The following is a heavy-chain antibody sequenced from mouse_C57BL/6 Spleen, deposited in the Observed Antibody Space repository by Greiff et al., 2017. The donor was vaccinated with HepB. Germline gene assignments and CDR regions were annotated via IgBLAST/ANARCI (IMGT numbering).Heavy chain of an antibody. Sequence: LQESGPELVKPGASVKLSCKASGYTFTSYDINWVKQRPGQGLEWIGWIYPRDGSTKYNEKFKGKATLTVDTSSSTAYMELHSLTSEDSAVYFWARRRYFDVWGTGTTVTVSS. CDR3: ARRRYFDV. V-gene: IGHV1-85*01. CDR2: IYPRDGST. CDR1: GYTFTSYD. J-gene: IGHJ1*03.